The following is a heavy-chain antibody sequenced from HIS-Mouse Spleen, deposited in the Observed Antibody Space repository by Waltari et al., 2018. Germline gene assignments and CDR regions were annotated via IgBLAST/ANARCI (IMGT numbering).Heavy chain of an antibody. V-gene: IGHV3-7*01. D-gene: IGHD3-9*01. CDR3: ARGVRGFDWLLGY. J-gene: IGHJ4*02. Sequence: EVQLVESGGGLVQPGGSLRLSCEASGFTFSSYWMSWVRQAPGKGLEWVANIKQDGSEKYYVDSVKGRFTISRDNAKNSLYLQMNSLRAEDTAVYYCARGVRGFDWLLGYWGQGTLVTVSS. CDR2: IKQDGSEK. CDR1: GFTFSSYW.